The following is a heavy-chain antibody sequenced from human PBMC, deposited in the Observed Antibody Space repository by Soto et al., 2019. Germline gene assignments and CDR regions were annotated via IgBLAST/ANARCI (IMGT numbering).Heavy chain of an antibody. J-gene: IGHJ4*02. V-gene: IGHV3-30*18. CDR1: GFTFSTYD. D-gene: IGHD2-15*01. CDR3: AKVSISISSAVTFDS. Sequence: QVQLVESWGGMVQPGKSLRLSCAVSGFTFSTYDMHWVRQAPGRGLEWVAVVSYDASYQNYVNSVKGRFTVSRDNSKNTLFLQMTSLRPEDTAGYYCAKVSISISSAVTFDSWGRGTLVTVSS. CDR2: VSYDASYQ.